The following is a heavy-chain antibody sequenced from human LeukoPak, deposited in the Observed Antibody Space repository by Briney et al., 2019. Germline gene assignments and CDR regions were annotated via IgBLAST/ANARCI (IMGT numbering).Heavy chain of an antibody. V-gene: IGHV1-18*01. D-gene: IGHD3-9*01. J-gene: IGHJ3*02. CDR1: GYTFSRYT. CDR2: ISTYNGHT. Sequence: ASVKVSCKASGYTFSRYTITWVRQAPGQGPEWMGRISTYNGHTNYAQKLQGRVTMTTDTSTSTAYMELRTLRSDDTAVYYCARGGYYDILTGYETVDAFDIWGQGTMVIVSS. CDR3: ARGGYYDILTGYETVDAFDI.